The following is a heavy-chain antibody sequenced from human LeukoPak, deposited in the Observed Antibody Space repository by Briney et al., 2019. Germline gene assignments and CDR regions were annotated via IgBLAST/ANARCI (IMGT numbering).Heavy chain of an antibody. V-gene: IGHV1-18*01. D-gene: IGHD3-22*01. CDR2: ISVYNGNT. CDR1: GYTFTNYG. CDR3: ARWRMRNYYDSSTKHNWFDP. Sequence: ASVKVSCKASGYTFTNYGISWVRQAPGQGLECMGWISVYNGNTNYAQKLQGRVTMTTDTSTSTAYMELRSLRSDDTAAYYCARWRMRNYYDSSTKHNWFDPWGQGTLVTVSS. J-gene: IGHJ5*02.